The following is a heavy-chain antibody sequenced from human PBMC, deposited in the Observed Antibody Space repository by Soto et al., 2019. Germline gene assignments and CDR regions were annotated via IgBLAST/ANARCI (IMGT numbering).Heavy chain of an antibody. CDR1: GYSFTSYW. J-gene: IGHJ6*02. V-gene: IGHV5-51*01. Sequence: PGESLKISCQSSGYSFTSYWIGWVRQKPGKGLEWMGIIYPGGSDTRYSPSFQGQVIISADKSISTAYLQWSSLKASDTAMYYCARRGSGSPPLWGLDVWGQGTTVTVSS. CDR3: ARRGSGSPPLWGLDV. D-gene: IGHD3-16*01. CDR2: IYPGGSDT.